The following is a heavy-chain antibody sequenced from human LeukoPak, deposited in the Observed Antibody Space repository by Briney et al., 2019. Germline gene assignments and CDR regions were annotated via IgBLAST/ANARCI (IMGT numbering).Heavy chain of an antibody. CDR1: GFTFSSYS. Sequence: GGSLRLSCAASGFTFSSYSMNWVRQAPGKGLEWVSAISGSGGSTYYADSVKGRFTISRDNSKNTLYLQMNSLRAEDTAVYYCAKSSSSWYREFDYWGQGTLVTVSS. CDR2: ISGSGGST. V-gene: IGHV3-23*01. CDR3: AKSSSSWYREFDY. D-gene: IGHD6-13*01. J-gene: IGHJ4*02.